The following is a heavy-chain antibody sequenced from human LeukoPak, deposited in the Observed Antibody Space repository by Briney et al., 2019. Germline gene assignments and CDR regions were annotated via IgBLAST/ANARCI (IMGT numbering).Heavy chain of an antibody. J-gene: IGHJ3*02. D-gene: IGHD2-2*02. CDR1: GYTFTGYF. V-gene: IGHV1-2*02. Sequence: ASVKVSCKASGYTFTGYFMHWVRQAPGQGLEWMGWINPNSGGTNYAQKFQGRVTMTRDTSISTAYMELDKLRSDDTAVYYCARERGYCSATSCSTSDAFDIWGQGTMVTVSS. CDR2: INPNSGGT. CDR3: ARERGYCSATSCSTSDAFDI.